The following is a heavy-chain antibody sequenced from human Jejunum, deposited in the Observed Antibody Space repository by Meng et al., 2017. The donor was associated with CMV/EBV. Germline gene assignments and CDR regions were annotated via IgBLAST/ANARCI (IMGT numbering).Heavy chain of an antibody. Sequence: SCAASGFTFIDHWLHWVRQAPGKGLLWVSRIDSDGGRTIYADSVKGRFTISRDNAKNTLYLQMDTLRAEDTAVYFCARLFNNALDIWGQGTMVTVSS. CDR2: IDSDGGRT. V-gene: IGHV3-74*01. D-gene: IGHD2/OR15-2a*01. CDR3: ARLFNNALDI. CDR1: GFTFIDHW. J-gene: IGHJ3*02.